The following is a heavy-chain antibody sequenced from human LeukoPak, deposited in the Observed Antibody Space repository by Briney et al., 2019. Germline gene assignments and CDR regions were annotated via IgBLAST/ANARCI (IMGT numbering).Heavy chain of an antibody. CDR3: ARGGSGSYYWFDP. V-gene: IGHV1-69*05. D-gene: IGHD3-10*01. Sequence: SVKVSCKASGGTFSSYAISWVRQAPGQGLEWMGGIIPIFGTANYAQKFQGRVSITTDESTSTAYMELSSLRSEDTAVYYCARGGSGSYYWFDPWGQGTLVTVSS. J-gene: IGHJ5*02. CDR2: IIPIFGTA. CDR1: GGTFSSYA.